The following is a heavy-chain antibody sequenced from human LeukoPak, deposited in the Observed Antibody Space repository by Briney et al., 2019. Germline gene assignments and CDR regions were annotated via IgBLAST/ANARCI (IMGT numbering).Heavy chain of an antibody. CDR1: GFTFDDYG. D-gene: IGHD5-18*01. V-gene: IGHV3-20*04. CDR3: ARYLTDTAMAPFDY. J-gene: IGHJ4*02. Sequence: GGSLRLSCAASGFTFDDYGMSWVRQAPGKGLEWVSGINWNGGSTGYADSVKGRFTISRDNAKNSLYLQMNSLRAEDTALYYCARYLTDTAMAPFDYWGQGTLVTVSS. CDR2: INWNGGST.